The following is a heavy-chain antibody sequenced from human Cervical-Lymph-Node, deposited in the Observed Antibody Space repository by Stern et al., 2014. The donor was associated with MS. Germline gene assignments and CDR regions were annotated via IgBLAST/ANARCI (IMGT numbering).Heavy chain of an antibody. V-gene: IGHV3-11*01. CDR2: ISSSGSTI. Sequence: VQLVESGGGLVKPGGSLRLSCAASGFTFSDYYMSWIRQAPGKGLEWVSYISSSGSTIDYADSVKGRFTISRDNAKNSLYLQMNSLRAEDTAVYYCARDCKLRYFDWLSPYFDYWGQGTLVTVSS. J-gene: IGHJ4*02. CDR3: ARDCKLRYFDWLSPYFDY. D-gene: IGHD3-9*01. CDR1: GFTFSDYY.